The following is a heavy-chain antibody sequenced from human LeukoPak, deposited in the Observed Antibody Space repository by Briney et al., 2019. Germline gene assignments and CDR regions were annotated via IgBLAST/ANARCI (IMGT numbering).Heavy chain of an antibody. CDR1: GYTFTGYY. CDR2: INPNSGGT. D-gene: IGHD2-2*01. V-gene: IGHV1-2*02. J-gene: IGHJ4*02. CDR3: ARDYCSSTSCRLDY. Sequence: ASVKVSSKASGYTFTGYYMHWVRQAPGQGLEWMGWINPNSGGTNYAQKFQGRVTMTRDTSISTAYMELSRLRSDDTAVYYCARDYCSSTSCRLDYWGQGTLVTVSS.